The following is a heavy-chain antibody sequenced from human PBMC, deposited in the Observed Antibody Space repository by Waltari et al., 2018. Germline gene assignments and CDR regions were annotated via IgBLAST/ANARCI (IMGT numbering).Heavy chain of an antibody. Sequence: QVQLQESGPALARPSEILSLSGAVSGFPIKGGDYWAWVRQPPGKGLEWTGSVFRNRDKYYNPSLPSRLTISMDTSKNQISLQLTSVTAADTALYYCVRPMYDSSDQGLAFDLWGQGTMVTVSS. D-gene: IGHD3-22*01. CDR2: VFRNRDK. CDR1: GFPIKGGDY. V-gene: IGHV4-38-2*01. J-gene: IGHJ3*01. CDR3: VRPMYDSSDQGLAFDL.